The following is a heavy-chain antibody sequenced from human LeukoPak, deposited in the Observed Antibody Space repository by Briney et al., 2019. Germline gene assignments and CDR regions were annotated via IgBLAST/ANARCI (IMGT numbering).Heavy chain of an antibody. CDR3: ARRGHGYGSPFDY. D-gene: IGHD5-18*01. J-gene: IGHJ4*02. CDR2: ISGSGGST. Sequence: GGSLRLSCAASGFTFSSYAMSWVRQAPGKGLEWVSAISGSGGSTFYTDSVKGRFTISRDNSKNTLDLQMSSLRAEDTAIYYCARRGHGYGSPFDYWGQGTLVTVSS. CDR1: GFTFSSYA. V-gene: IGHV3-23*01.